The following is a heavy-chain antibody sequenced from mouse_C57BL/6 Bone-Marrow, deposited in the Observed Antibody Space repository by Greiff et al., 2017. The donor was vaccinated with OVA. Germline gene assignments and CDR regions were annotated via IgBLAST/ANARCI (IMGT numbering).Heavy chain of an antibody. D-gene: IGHD1-3*01. V-gene: IGHV1-53*01. CDR1: GYTFTSYW. CDR2: INPSNGGT. Sequence: QVQLQQPGTELVKPGASVKLSRKASGYTFTSYWMHWVKQRPGQGLEWIGNINPSNGGTNYNEKFKSKATLTVDKSSSTAYMQLSSLTSEDSAVYYCARSGESKDFFFFDYWGQGTTLTVSS. CDR3: ARSGESKDFFFFDY. J-gene: IGHJ2*01.